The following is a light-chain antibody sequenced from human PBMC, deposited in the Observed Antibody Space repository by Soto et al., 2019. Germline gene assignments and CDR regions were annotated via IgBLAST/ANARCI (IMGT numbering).Light chain of an antibody. Sequence: EIVMTQSPATLSVSPGETATLSCRASQSVTYNLAWYQQKPGQGPRLLIYGAFTRATGIPARFSGSGSGTEFKLTISSLQSEDFAVYYCQQYKNWPPLTFGGGTKVEI. V-gene: IGKV3-15*01. J-gene: IGKJ4*01. CDR1: QSVTYN. CDR3: QQYKNWPPLT. CDR2: GAF.